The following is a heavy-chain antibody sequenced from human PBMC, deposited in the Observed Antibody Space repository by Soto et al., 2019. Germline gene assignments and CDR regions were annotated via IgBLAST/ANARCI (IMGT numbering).Heavy chain of an antibody. CDR2: INAGNGNT. CDR3: ARDHAYGIPDY. V-gene: IGHV1-3*01. J-gene: IGHJ4*02. CDR1: GYTFTSYA. Sequence: QVQLVQSGAEVKKPGASVKVSCKASGYTFTSYAMHWVRQAPGQRLEWMGWINAGNGNTKYSQKFQGRVTITRDTFGSTAYMELSSLRSEDTAVYYCARDHAYGIPDYRGQGTLVTVSS. D-gene: IGHD2-21*01.